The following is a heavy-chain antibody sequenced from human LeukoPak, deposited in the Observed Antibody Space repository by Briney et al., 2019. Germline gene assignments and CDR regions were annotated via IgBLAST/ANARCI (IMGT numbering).Heavy chain of an antibody. CDR3: ALLYYDILTGYSHVDY. V-gene: IGHV4-39*01. CDR2: IYYSGST. CDR1: GGSISSYY. Sequence: PSETLSLTCTVSGGSISSYYWGWIRQPPGKGLEWIGSIYYSGSTYYNPSLKSRVTISVDTSKNQFSLKLSSVTAADTAVYYCALLYYDILTGYSHVDYWGQGTLVTVSS. D-gene: IGHD3-9*01. J-gene: IGHJ4*02.